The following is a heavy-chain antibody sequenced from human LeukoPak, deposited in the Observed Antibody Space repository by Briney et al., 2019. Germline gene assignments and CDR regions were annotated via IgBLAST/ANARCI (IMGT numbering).Heavy chain of an antibody. V-gene: IGHV1-69*06. CDR2: IIPIFGTA. J-gene: IGHJ5*02. D-gene: IGHD2-2*01. Sequence: ASVTVPCKASGGTFSSYAISWVRQAPGQGLEWMGGIIPIFGTANYAQKFQGRVTITADKSTSTAYMELSSLRSEDTAVYYCARAPRYCSSTSCSLTLDPWGQGTLVTVSS. CDR1: GGTFSSYA. CDR3: ARAPRYCSSTSCSLTLDP.